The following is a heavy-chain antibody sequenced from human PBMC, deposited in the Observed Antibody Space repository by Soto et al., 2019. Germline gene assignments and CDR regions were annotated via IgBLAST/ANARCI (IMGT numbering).Heavy chain of an antibody. CDR1: GFTFDDYA. CDR2: ISWNSGGI. V-gene: IGHV3-9*01. Sequence: EVQLVESGGGLVQPGRSLRLSCAASGFTFDDYAMHWVRQTPGKGLEWVSGISWNSGGIGYADSVKGRFTISRDNAKNSLYLQMNSLRAEYTALYYCSKDRDYDFWSGSLPHNWFDPWGQGTPVTVSS. D-gene: IGHD3-3*01. CDR3: SKDRDYDFWSGSLPHNWFDP. J-gene: IGHJ5*02.